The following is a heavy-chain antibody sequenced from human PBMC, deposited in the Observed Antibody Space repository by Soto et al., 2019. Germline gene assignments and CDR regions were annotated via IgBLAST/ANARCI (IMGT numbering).Heavy chain of an antibody. V-gene: IGHV3-33*01. CDR1: GFTFRNYA. Sequence: QVQLVESGGGVVQPGRSLRLSCAASGFTFRNYAMHWVRQAPGKGMDWVAVIWYDGSNKYYGNSVKGRFTISRDNSKNTLFLQINSLRAEDTAVYYCGRGSGRSVGCMDVWGQGTTVTFSS. CDR3: GRGSGRSVGCMDV. J-gene: IGHJ6*02. CDR2: IWYDGSNK. D-gene: IGHD3-10*01.